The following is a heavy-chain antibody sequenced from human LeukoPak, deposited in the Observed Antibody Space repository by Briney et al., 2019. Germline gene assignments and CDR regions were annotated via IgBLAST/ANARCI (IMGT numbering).Heavy chain of an antibody. CDR1: GYTFTSYA. CDR2: INAGNGNT. Sequence: AASVNVSCKASGYTFTSYAMHWVRQAPGQRLEWMGWINAGNGNTKYSQKFQGRVTITRDTSASTAYMELSSLRSEDTAVYYCAKDSPAGRGYYYYGMDVWGQGTTVTVSS. CDR3: AKDSPAGRGYYYYGMDV. D-gene: IGHD6-19*01. V-gene: IGHV1-3*01. J-gene: IGHJ6*02.